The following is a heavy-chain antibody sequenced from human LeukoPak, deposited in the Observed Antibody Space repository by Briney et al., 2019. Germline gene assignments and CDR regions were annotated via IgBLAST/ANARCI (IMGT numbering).Heavy chain of an antibody. V-gene: IGHV1-58*01. CDR1: GFTFTSSA. CDR2: IVVGSGNT. J-gene: IGHJ6*02. Sequence: GASVKVSCKASGFTFTSSAVQWVRQARGQRLEWIGWIVVGSGNTNYAQKFQGRVTMTEDTSTDTAYMELSSLRSEDTAVYYCATDAVAQGLYYYYYGMDVWGQGTTVTVSS. D-gene: IGHD6-19*01. CDR3: ATDAVAQGLYYYYYGMDV.